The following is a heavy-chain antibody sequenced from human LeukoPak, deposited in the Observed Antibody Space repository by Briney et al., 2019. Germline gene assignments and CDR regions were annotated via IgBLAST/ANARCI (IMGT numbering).Heavy chain of an antibody. CDR3: ARAGDIVVVPDEGMDV. Sequence: ASVKVSCKASGYTFISYDIHWVRQATGQGLEWMGWMNPNSGDTGYAQKFQGRVTMTRNTSISTAYMEVSSPRSEDTAVYYCARAGDIVVVPDEGMDVWGQGTTVTVS. CDR1: GYTFISYD. D-gene: IGHD2-2*01. V-gene: IGHV1-8*01. J-gene: IGHJ6*02. CDR2: MNPNSGDT.